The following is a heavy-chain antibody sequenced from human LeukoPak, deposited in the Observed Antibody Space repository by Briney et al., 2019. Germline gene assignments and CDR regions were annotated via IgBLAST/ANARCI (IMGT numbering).Heavy chain of an antibody. CDR2: ITGSSTWT. D-gene: IGHD7-27*01. V-gene: IGHV3-23*01. Sequence: GGSLRLSCEASGFTFRTYGMTWVRQAPGKGLEWVSGITGSSTWTYYADSVKGRFTISRDNSKNTLHLQMNNLRAEDTATYYCARELVSLGTGYFDLWGRGTLVTVSS. J-gene: IGHJ2*01. CDR1: GFTFRTYG. CDR3: ARELVSLGTGYFDL.